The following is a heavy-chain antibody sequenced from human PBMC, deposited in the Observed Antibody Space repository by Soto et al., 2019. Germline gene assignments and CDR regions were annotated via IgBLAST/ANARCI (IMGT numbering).Heavy chain of an antibody. CDR3: ARESGGATATLDYYYFYMDV. V-gene: IGHV1-2*02. J-gene: IGHJ6*03. CDR1: GYRFSDYY. CDR2: MNPNSGDT. Sequence: QVQLVQSGAEVKKPGASVTVSCKASGYRFSDYYLHWVRQAPGQGPEWMGWMNPNSGDTKYAQKVKGRVTMTRDTSVRTAFMELNWLKSDDTAVHYCARESGGATATLDYYYFYMDVWRIGTTVTVSS. D-gene: IGHD5-12*01.